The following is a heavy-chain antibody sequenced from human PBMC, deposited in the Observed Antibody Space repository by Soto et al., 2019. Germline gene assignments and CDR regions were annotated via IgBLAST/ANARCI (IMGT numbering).Heavy chain of an antibody. V-gene: IGHV3-53*01. J-gene: IGHJ4*02. Sequence: AGGSLRLSCAASGFTVNSNYLTWVRQAPGKGLKWVSVLYPDGRADYADSVQGRFSISTDNSENSVYLQMNTLRAEDTAVYYCARGLGREYHDNRNYFHLDYWGQGTLVTVSS. CDR2: LYPDGRA. CDR3: ARGLGREYHDNRNYFHLDY. CDR1: GFTVNSNY. D-gene: IGHD1-20*01.